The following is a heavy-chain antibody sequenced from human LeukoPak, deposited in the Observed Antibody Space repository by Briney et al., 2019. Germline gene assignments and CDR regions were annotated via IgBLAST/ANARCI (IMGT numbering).Heavy chain of an antibody. CDR2: LYSGGST. J-gene: IGHJ4*02. CDR1: GFTFSSNY. V-gene: IGHV3-53*01. CDR3: VKDSGWFHFDS. D-gene: IGHD6-19*01. Sequence: SGGSLRLSCAASGFTFSSNYMSWVRQAPGKGLEWVSVLYSGGSTYYADSVKGRFTISRDNAKSSLHLQMNGLRAEDTAMYYCVKDSGWFHFDSWGQGTLVTVSS.